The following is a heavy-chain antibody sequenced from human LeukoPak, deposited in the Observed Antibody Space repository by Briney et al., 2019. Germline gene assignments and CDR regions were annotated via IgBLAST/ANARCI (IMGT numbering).Heavy chain of an antibody. CDR1: GFTFSSYE. V-gene: IGHV3-48*03. J-gene: IGHJ4*02. Sequence: GGSLRLSCAASGFTFSSYEMNWVRQAPGKGLEWVSYISSRATTIYYADSVKGRFTISRDNAKNSLYLQMNSLRAEDTAVYYCARKNIAAAAFDFWGQGTLVTVSS. D-gene: IGHD6-13*01. CDR3: ARKNIAAAAFDF. CDR2: ISSRATTI.